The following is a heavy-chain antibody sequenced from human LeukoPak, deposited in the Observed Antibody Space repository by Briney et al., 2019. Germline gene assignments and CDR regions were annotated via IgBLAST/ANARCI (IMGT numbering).Heavy chain of an antibody. V-gene: IGHV4-59*02. D-gene: IGHD1-7*01. CDR3: ARDNWNYGSSMGV. CDR1: GGSASSYY. CDR2: IYYSGST. Sequence: SETLSLTCTVSGGSASSYYWSWIRQPPGKGLEWIGYIYYSGSTNYNPSLKSRVAISVDTSKNQFSLKLSSVTAADTAVYHCARDNWNYGSSMGVWGQGTTVTVSS. J-gene: IGHJ6*02.